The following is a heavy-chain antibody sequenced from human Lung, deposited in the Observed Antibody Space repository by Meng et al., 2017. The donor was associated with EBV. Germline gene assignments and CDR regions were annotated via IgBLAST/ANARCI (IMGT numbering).Heavy chain of an antibody. CDR3: ARDEGGNSERGFQH. Sequence: VPLPESGARLVQPAWPLSPPCAVAAGSISSSDWWSWVGQPPGKGLEWIGEIYHSGSTNYNPSLKSRVTISVDKSKNQFSLNLSSVTAADTAVYYCARDEGGNSERGFQHWGQGTLVTVSS. J-gene: IGHJ1*01. CDR1: AGSISSSDW. D-gene: IGHD4-23*01. CDR2: IYHSGST. V-gene: IGHV4-4*02.